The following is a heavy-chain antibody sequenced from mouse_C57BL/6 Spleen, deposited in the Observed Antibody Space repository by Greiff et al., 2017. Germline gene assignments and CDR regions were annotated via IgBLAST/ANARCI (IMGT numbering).Heavy chain of an antibody. CDR3: ARSNFYFDY. Sequence: QVQLQQPGAELVRPGSSVKLSCKASGYTFTSYWMDWVKQRPGQGLEWIGNIYPADSETYYNQKFKDKATLTVDKTSSTAYMHLSSLTSEDSAVYYCARSNFYFDYWGQGTTLTVSS. J-gene: IGHJ2*01. CDR2: IYPADSET. CDR1: GYTFTSYW. V-gene: IGHV1-61*01.